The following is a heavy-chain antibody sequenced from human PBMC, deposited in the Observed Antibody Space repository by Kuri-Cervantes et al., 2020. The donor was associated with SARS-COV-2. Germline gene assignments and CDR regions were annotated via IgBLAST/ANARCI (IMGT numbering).Heavy chain of an antibody. CDR3: ARLVRQYSSSSSPDY. V-gene: IGHV4-39*01. CDR2: IYYSGST. D-gene: IGHD6-6*01. CDR1: GDSIRSTSYY. Sequence: GSLRPSCSVSGDSIRSTSYYWGWIRQPPGKGLEWIGNIYYSGSTYYSPSLKSRVTISVDMSKNQFSLNLNSVTAADTAVYYCARLVRQYSSSSSPDYWGQGTLVTVSS. J-gene: IGHJ4*02.